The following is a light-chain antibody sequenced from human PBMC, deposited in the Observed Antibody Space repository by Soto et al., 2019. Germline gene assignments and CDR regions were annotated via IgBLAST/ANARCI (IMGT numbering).Light chain of an antibody. Sequence: QSALTQPASVSGSPGQSITISCSGTTSDVGIVSWYQHHPGKAPKLMIHEVTKRPSGVSDRFSGSKSGNSASLTLSGLQAEDEADYFCCSFGGSGYVFGTGTKVTVL. J-gene: IGLJ1*01. CDR2: EVT. CDR1: TSDVGI. V-gene: IGLV2-23*02. CDR3: CSFGGSGYV.